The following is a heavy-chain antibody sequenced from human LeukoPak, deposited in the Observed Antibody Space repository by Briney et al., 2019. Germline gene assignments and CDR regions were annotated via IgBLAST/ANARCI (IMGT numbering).Heavy chain of an antibody. CDR1: GFTFSSYW. Sequence: GGSLRLSCVASGFTFSSYWMSWVRQAPGKGLEWVANIKEDGSEKNYVDSVKGRFTISRDNAKNSLYLQKNSLRAEDTAVYYCARDNTYSGSYRDYYYMDVWGKGTTVTVSS. V-gene: IGHV3-7*01. CDR3: ARDNTYSGSYRDYYYMDV. J-gene: IGHJ6*03. CDR2: IKEDGSEK. D-gene: IGHD1-26*01.